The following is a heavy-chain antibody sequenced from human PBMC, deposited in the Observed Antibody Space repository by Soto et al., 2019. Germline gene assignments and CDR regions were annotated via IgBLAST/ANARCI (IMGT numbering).Heavy chain of an antibody. CDR1: GYTLTELS. Sequence: ASVKVSCKVSGYTLTELSMHWVRQAPGKGLEWMGGFDPEDGETIYAQKFQGRVTMTEDTSTDTAYMELSSLRSEDTAVYYCATEGRGSYGTGAFDIWGQGTMVTVSS. CDR3: ATEGRGSYGTGAFDI. J-gene: IGHJ3*02. D-gene: IGHD1-26*01. V-gene: IGHV1-24*01. CDR2: FDPEDGET.